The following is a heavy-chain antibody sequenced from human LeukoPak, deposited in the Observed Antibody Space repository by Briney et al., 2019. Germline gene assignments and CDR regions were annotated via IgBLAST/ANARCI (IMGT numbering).Heavy chain of an antibody. CDR2: INPNSGGT. CDR3: ARDIFGWPNYYYYYMDV. D-gene: IGHD3-10*02. J-gene: IGHJ6*03. Sequence: GASVKVSCKASGYTFTGYYMHWVRQAPGQGLEWMGWINPNSGGTNYAQKFQGRVTMTRDTSISTAYMELSRLRSDDTAVYYCARDIFGWPNYYYYYMDVWGKGTTVTVSS. CDR1: GYTFTGYY. V-gene: IGHV1-2*02.